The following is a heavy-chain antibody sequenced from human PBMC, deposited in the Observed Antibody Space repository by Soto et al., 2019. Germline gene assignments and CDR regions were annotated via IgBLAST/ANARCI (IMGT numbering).Heavy chain of an antibody. CDR2: IYWDDDK. D-gene: IGHD3-9*01. V-gene: IGHV2-5*02. J-gene: IGHJ4*02. CDR1: GFSLSTSGVG. CDR3: AHSNYDILTGYPGFDY. Sequence: SGPTLVNPTQTLTLTCTFSGFSLSTSGVGVGWIRQPPGKALEWLALIYWDDDKRYSPSLKSRLTITKDTSKNQVVLTMTNMDPVDTATYYCAHSNYDILTGYPGFDYWGQGTLVTVSS.